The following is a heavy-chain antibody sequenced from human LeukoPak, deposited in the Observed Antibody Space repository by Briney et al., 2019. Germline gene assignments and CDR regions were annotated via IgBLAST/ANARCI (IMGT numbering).Heavy chain of an antibody. CDR2: MNPNSGNT. J-gene: IGHJ4*02. CDR3: ARGDSSSWSIDY. V-gene: IGHV1-8*01. D-gene: IGHD6-13*01. Sequence: ASVKVSCKASGYTLTSYDINWVRQATGQGLEWMGWMNPNSGNTGYAQKFQGRVTMTRNTSISTAYMELSSLRSEDTAVYYCARGDSSSWSIDYWGQGTLVTVSS. CDR1: GYTLTSYD.